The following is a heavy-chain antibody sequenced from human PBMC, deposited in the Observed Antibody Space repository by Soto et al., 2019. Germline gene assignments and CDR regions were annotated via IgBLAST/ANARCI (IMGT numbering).Heavy chain of an antibody. Sequence: GGSLRLSCAASGFVFSDYVIHWVRQAPGRGLDWVAGIWYHGRDIFYTDSVKGRFTISRDNSKNMLYLQMNSLRAEDTAVYYCARDQGGQSGNFIFDNWGQGTLVTVSS. CDR3: ARDQGGQSGNFIFDN. J-gene: IGHJ4*02. V-gene: IGHV3-33*01. CDR1: GFVFSDYV. CDR2: IWYHGRDI. D-gene: IGHD1-26*01.